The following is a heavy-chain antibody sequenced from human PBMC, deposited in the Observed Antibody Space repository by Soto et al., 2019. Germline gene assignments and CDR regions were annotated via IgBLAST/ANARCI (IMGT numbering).Heavy chain of an antibody. CDR2: IRSKANSYAT. J-gene: IGHJ6*02. V-gene: IGHV3-73*01. CDR3: TRQTPYCSSTSCYEILYYYYGMDV. CDR1: GFTFSGSA. Sequence: GSLRLSCAASGFTFSGSAMHWVRQASGKGLEWVGRIRSKANSYATAYAASVKGRFTISRDDSKNTAYLQMNSLKTEDTAVYYCTRQTPYCSSTSCYEILYYYYGMDVWGQGTTVTVSS. D-gene: IGHD2-2*01.